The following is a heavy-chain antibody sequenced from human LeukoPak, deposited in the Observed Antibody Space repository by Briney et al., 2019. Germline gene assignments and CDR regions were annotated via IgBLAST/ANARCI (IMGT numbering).Heavy chain of an antibody. Sequence: SETLSLTCTVSGGSISSYYWSWIRQPPGKGLEWIGYIYYSGSTNYNPSLKSRVTISVDTSKNQFSLKLSSVTAADTAVYYCARVGRDLAARPSFDYWGQGTLVTVSS. J-gene: IGHJ4*02. V-gene: IGHV4-59*01. CDR2: IYYSGST. CDR3: ARVGRDLAARPSFDY. CDR1: GGSISSYY. D-gene: IGHD6-6*01.